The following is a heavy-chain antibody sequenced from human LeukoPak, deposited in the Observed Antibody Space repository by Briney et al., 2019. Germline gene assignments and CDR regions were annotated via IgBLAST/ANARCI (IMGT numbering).Heavy chain of an antibody. J-gene: IGHJ6*03. V-gene: IGHV1-8*01. Sequence: ASVKVSCKASGYTFTSYDISWVRQATGQGLEWMGWMNPNSGNTGYAQKFQGRVTMTRNTSISTAYMELSSLRSEDTAVYYCARGRRIAARLYYYYYMDVWGKGTTVTVSS. CDR1: GYTFTSYD. D-gene: IGHD6-6*01. CDR3: ARGRRIAARLYYYYYMDV. CDR2: MNPNSGNT.